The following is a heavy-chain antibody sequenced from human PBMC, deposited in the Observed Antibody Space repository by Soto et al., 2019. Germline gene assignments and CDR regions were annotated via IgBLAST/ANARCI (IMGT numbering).Heavy chain of an antibody. V-gene: IGHV1-69*01. CDR1: GGTFSSYA. D-gene: IGHD3-22*01. CDR3: ARDMSSYYDSSGYYPRYYFDY. J-gene: IGHJ4*02. CDR2: IIPIFGTA. Sequence: QVQLVQSGAEVKKPGSSVKVSCKASGGTFSSYAISWVRQAPGQGLEWMGGIIPIFGTANYPQKFQGRVTITADESTSTAYMELSSLRSEDTAVYYCARDMSSYYDSSGYYPRYYFDYWGQGTLVTVSS.